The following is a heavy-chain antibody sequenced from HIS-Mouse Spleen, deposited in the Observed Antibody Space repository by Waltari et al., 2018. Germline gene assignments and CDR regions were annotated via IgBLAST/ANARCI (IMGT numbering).Heavy chain of an antibody. J-gene: IGHJ2*01. V-gene: IGHV3-30-3*01. D-gene: IGHD6-13*01. CDR1: GFPFSSYA. CDR2: IYYDGSNK. CDR3: AREIPYSSSWYDWYFDL. Sequence: QVQLVESGGGVVQPGRSLRLSCAASGFPFSSYAMHWVRQAPGKGLEWWAVIYYDGSNKYYADTVKGRFTISRDNSKNTLYLQMNSLRAEDTAVYYCAREIPYSSSWYDWYFDLWGRGTLVTVSS.